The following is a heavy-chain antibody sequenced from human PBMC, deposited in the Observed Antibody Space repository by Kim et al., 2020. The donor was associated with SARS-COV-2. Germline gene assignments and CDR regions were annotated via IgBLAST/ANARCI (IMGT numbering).Heavy chain of an antibody. J-gene: IGHJ4*02. Sequence: SETLSLTCAVYGGSFSGYYWSWIRQPPGKGLEWIGEINHSGSTNYNPSLKSRVTISVDTSKNQFSLKLSSVTAADTAVYYCARLLRSWDIVVVPADPYFDYWGQGTLVTVSS. V-gene: IGHV4-34*01. D-gene: IGHD2-2*01. CDR3: ARLLRSWDIVVVPADPYFDY. CDR2: INHSGST. CDR1: GGSFSGYY.